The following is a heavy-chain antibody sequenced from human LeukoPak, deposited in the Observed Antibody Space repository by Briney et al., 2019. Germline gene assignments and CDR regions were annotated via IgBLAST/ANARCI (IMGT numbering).Heavy chain of an antibody. CDR3: ARGATYAYYQDY. J-gene: IGHJ4*02. V-gene: IGHV3-74*01. D-gene: IGHD1-26*01. Sequence: GGSLRLSCADSGFTFSSHWMHWVRQAPGKGLVWVSRVKYDASSTSYADSVKGRFTISRDNAKNTLYLQMNSLRAEDTAVYYCARGATYAYYQDYWGQGTLVTVSS. CDR1: GFTFSSHW. CDR2: VKYDASST.